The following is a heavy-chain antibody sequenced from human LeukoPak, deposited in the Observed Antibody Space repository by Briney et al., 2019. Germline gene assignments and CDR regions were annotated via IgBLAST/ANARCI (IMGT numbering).Heavy chain of an antibody. V-gene: IGHV3-21*01. J-gene: IGHJ6*04. CDR3: AELGITMIGGV. Sequence: GGSLRLSCAASGFTFSSYNMNWVRQTPGQGLEWVSSITSGSSHIYYADSVKGRFTISRDNAKSSLYLQMNSLRAEDTAVYYCAELGITMIGGVWGKGTTVTISS. CDR1: GFTFSSYN. D-gene: IGHD3-10*02. CDR2: ITSGSSHI.